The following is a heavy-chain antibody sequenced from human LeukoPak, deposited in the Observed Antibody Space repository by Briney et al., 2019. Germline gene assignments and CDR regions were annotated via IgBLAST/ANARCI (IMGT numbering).Heavy chain of an antibody. CDR3: ARSSSWYRWFDP. D-gene: IGHD6-13*01. V-gene: IGHV4-34*01. J-gene: IGHJ5*02. CDR2: INHSGST. CDR1: GGSFSGYY. Sequence: SETLSLTCAVYGGSFSGYYWSWIRQPPGKGLEWIGEINHSGSTNYNPSLKGRVTISVDTSKNQFSLKLSSVTAADTAVYYCARSSSWYRWFDPWGQGTLVTVSS.